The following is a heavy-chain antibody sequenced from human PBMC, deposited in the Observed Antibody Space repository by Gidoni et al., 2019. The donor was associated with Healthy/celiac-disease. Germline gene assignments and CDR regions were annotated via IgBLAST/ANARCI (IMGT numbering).Heavy chain of an antibody. CDR3: AKEEVNYYDSSGYHLDY. D-gene: IGHD3-22*01. J-gene: IGHJ4*02. CDR2: ISYDGSNK. Sequence: QVQLVESGGGVVQPGRSLRLSCAASGFPFSSYGMHGVRQAPGKGLEWVAVISYDGSNKYYADSVKGRFTISRDNSKNTLYLQMNSLRAEDTAVYYCAKEEVNYYDSSGYHLDYWGQGTLVTVSS. V-gene: IGHV3-30*18. CDR1: GFPFSSYG.